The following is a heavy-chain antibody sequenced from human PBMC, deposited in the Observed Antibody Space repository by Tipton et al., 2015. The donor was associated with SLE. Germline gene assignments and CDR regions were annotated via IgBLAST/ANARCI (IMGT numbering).Heavy chain of an antibody. CDR2: INHSGST. CDR1: GGSFSGYY. J-gene: IGHJ3*02. D-gene: IGHD1-1*01. V-gene: IGHV4-34*01. Sequence: TLSLTCAVYGGSFSGYYWSWIRQPPGKGLEWIGEINHSGSTNYNPSLKSRVTISVDTSKNQFSLKLSSVTAADTAVYYCARAGSPGDAFDIWGQGTMVTVSS. CDR3: ARAGSPGDAFDI.